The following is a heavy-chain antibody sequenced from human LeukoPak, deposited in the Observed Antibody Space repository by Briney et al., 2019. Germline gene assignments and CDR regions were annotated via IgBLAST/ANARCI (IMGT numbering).Heavy chain of an antibody. Sequence: PSETLSLTCTVSGGSISNYYWSWIRQPPGKGLEWIAYIYYSGSTSYNPSLKSRVTISVDTSKNQFSLNLRSVTAADTAVYYCARARVAMGITSDWAVFDPWGQGTLVTVSS. V-gene: IGHV4-59*01. CDR2: IYYSGST. J-gene: IGHJ5*02. CDR1: GGSISNYY. CDR3: ARARVAMGITSDWAVFDP. D-gene: IGHD5-18*01.